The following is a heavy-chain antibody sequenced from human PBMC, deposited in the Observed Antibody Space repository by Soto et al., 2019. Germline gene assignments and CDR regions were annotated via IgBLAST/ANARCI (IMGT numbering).Heavy chain of an antibody. D-gene: IGHD4-17*01. J-gene: IGHJ6*03. CDR3: AKRGGVVPVTSYYYYYMDV. Sequence: EVQLLESEGDLVQPGDSLRLSCAASGFTFSNCAMTWVRQAPGKGLEWVSTISDDAAGRYYADSVKGRFTISRDNSKKTLYLEMNSLRADDTAVYYCAKRGGVVPVTSYYYYYMDVWGKGTTVTVSS. V-gene: IGHV3-23*01. CDR1: GFTFSNCA. CDR2: ISDDAAGR.